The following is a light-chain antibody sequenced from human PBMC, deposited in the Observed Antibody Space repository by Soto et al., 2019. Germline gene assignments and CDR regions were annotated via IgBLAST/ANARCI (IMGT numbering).Light chain of an antibody. CDR1: QDIDFF. J-gene: IGKJ1*01. CDR2: ATS. Sequence: DIQMTQSPSSLSASVGDRVTITCRASQDIDFFLAWFQQKPGKAPKSLIYATSKLQDGVPSKFTGSGSGTEFTLTINTLQPEDFATYYCQQYNTYPWTFGPGTKV. V-gene: IGKV1-16*02. CDR3: QQYNTYPWT.